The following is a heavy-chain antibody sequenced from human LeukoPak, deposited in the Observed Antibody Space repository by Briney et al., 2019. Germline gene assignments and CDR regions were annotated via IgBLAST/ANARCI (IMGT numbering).Heavy chain of an antibody. CDR1: GGSISSGGY. V-gene: IGHV4-4*02. D-gene: IGHD3-10*01. CDR3: TRHGSYSHGL. J-gene: IGHJ4*02. CDR2: IYISGST. Sequence: SETLSLTCAVSGGSISSGGYWSWVRQPPGKGLEWIGQIYISGSTNYNPSLDSRVIMSLDKSRNQLSLRLKSMTAADTAVYYCTRHGSYSHGLWGQGALVTVAS.